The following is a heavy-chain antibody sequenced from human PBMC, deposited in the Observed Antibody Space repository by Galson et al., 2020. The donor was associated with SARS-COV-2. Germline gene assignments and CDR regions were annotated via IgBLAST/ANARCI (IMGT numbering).Heavy chain of an antibody. J-gene: IGHJ6*03. V-gene: IGHV1-8*03. Sequence: ASVKVSCKASGYTFTSYDINWVRQATGQGLEWMGWMNPNSGNTGYAQKFQGRVTITRNTSISTAYMELSSLRSEDTAVYYCARGHPPDYDILTGYYNYYYDYMDVWGKGTTVTISS. CDR3: ARGHPPDYDILTGYYNYYYDYMDV. CDR2: MNPNSGNT. D-gene: IGHD3-9*01. CDR1: GYTFTSYD.